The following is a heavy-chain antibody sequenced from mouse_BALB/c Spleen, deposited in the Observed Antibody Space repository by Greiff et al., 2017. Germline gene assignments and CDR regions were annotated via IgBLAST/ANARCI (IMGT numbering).Heavy chain of an antibody. CDR2: IYPGGGYT. V-gene: IGHV1-63*02. J-gene: IGHJ2*01. Sequence: QVHVKQSGAELVRPGTSVKISCKASGYTFTNYWLGWVKQRPGHGLEWIGDIYPGGGYTNYNEKFKGKATLTADTSSSTAYMQLSSLTSEDSAVYFCARGGLRRPHYFDYWGQGTTLTVSS. CDR1: GYTFTNYW. CDR3: ARGGLRRPHYFDY. D-gene: IGHD2-2*01.